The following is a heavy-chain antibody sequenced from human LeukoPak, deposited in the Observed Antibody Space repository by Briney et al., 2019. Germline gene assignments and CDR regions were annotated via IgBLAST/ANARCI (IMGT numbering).Heavy chain of an antibody. Sequence: SETLSLTCAVSGGSISSSNWWSWVRQPPGKGLEWRGEIYLSGSTNYNPSLGRRDAISGDKSKNKFSLKLSSVSAADTAVYYCARLGDCSGGSCYFYYYYYMDVWGKGTTVTVSS. CDR3: ARLGDCSGGSCYFYYYYYMDV. CDR1: GGSISSSNW. V-gene: IGHV4-4*02. D-gene: IGHD2-15*01. CDR2: IYLSGST. J-gene: IGHJ6*03.